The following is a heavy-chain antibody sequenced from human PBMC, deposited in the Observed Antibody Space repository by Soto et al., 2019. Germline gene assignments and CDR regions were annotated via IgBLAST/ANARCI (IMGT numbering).Heavy chain of an antibody. CDR1: GGTFSSYA. Sequence: SVKVSCKASGGTFSSYAISWVRQAPGQGLEWMGGIIPIFGTANYAQKFQGRVTITADESTSTAYMELSSLRSEDTAVYYCARDRIAVAGERGNFDYWGQGTLVTVSS. CDR3: ARDRIAVAGERGNFDY. CDR2: IIPIFGTA. D-gene: IGHD6-19*01. V-gene: IGHV1-69*13. J-gene: IGHJ4*02.